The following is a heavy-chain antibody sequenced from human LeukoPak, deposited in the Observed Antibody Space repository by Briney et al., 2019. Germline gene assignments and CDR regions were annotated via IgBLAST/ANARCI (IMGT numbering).Heavy chain of an antibody. D-gene: IGHD3-10*01. CDR3: ARSSGEFDY. CDR2: IYYSGST. V-gene: IGHV4-59*01. CDR1: GGSISSYY. Sequence: PSETLSLTCTVSGGSISSYYWSWLRQPPGKGLEWIGYIYYSGSTNYNPSLKSRVTISVDTSKNQFSLKLSSVTAADTAVYYCARSSGEFDYWGQGTLVTVSS. J-gene: IGHJ4*02.